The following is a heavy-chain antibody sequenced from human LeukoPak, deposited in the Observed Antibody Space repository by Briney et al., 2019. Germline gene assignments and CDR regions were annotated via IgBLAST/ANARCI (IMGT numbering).Heavy chain of an antibody. CDR3: VKDHGLDSGGGYGGDY. CDR2: IGSYGGST. CDR1: GFTFNNYA. Sequence: PGGSLRLSCSASGFTFNNYAMHWVRQAPGKGLEYVSTIGSYGGSTYYADSVKGRFTISRDNSKSTLYLQLSSLRAEDTAVYYCVKDHGLDSGGGYGGDYWGQGTLVTVSS. V-gene: IGHV3-64D*09. D-gene: IGHD6-19*01. J-gene: IGHJ4*02.